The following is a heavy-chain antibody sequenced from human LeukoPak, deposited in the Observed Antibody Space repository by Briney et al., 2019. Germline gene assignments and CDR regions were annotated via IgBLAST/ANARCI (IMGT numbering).Heavy chain of an antibody. D-gene: IGHD3-22*01. J-gene: IGHJ4*02. Sequence: SVKVSCKASGFTFTSSAVQWVRQARGQRLEWIGWIVVGSGNTNYAQKFQERVTITRDMSTSTAYMELSSLRSEDTAVYYCAAGPIYYYDSSGYSVQRAFDYWGQGTLVTVSS. V-gene: IGHV1-58*01. CDR2: IVVGSGNT. CDR3: AAGPIYYYDSSGYSVQRAFDY. CDR1: GFTFTSSA.